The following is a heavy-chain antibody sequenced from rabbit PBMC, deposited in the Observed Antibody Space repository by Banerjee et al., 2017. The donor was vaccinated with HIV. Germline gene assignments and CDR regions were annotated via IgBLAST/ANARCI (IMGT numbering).Heavy chain of an antibody. V-gene: IGHV1S45*01. CDR2: INSSSGNT. CDR1: GFSFSNYYM. J-gene: IGHJ4*01. D-gene: IGHD4-1*01. CDR3: ARDLAGVIGWNFNL. Sequence: QEQLVESGGDLVKPGASLTLTCTTSGFSFSNYYMSWVRQAPGKGLEWIACINSSSGNTVYASWAKGRFTISKTSSTTVTLQMTSLTAADTATYFCARDLAGVIGWNFNLWGPGTLVTDS.